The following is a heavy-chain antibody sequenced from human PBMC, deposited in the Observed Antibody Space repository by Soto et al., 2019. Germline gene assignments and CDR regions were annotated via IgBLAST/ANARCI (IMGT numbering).Heavy chain of an antibody. Sequence: GGSLRLSCAASGFSLGSNSMAWVRQAPGERLQWISGISNDGSITFYVDSVRGRFTISRDTSRNTLYLQMDSLRVVDTALYFCAKWSGFGDAWGQGTLVTVSS. CDR2: ISNDGSIT. V-gene: IGHV3-23*01. CDR1: GFSLGSNS. CDR3: AKWSGFGDA. D-gene: IGHD3-10*01. J-gene: IGHJ5*02.